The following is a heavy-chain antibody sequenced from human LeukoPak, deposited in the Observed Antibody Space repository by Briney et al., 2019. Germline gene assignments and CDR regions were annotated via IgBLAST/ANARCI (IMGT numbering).Heavy chain of an antibody. J-gene: IGHJ4*02. D-gene: IGHD6-19*01. CDR3: ARGLRSSGSGPFDH. Sequence: SETLSLTCAVYGGSFSGYYWSWIRQPPGKGLEWIGEINHSGNTNYKPRLKSVLTISRDSHKHQFSLKLSSVTAADTAVYYCARGLRSSGSGPFDHWGEGPGVTVSS. V-gene: IGHV4-34*01. CDR1: GGSFSGYY. CDR2: INHSGNT.